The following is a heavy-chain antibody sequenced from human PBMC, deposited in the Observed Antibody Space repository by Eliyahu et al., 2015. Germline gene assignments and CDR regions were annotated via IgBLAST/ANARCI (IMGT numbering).Heavy chain of an antibody. CDR1: GFTXSNAW. CDR2: IKSKPNGXTT. Sequence: EVRLVESGGGLVKPGGSXRXSCAASGFTXSNAWMNWVRQAPGKGLEWVGRIKSKPNGXTTDYAAPVKGRFTILRDDSKNTLYLQMNSLKTEDTAIYYCSTTRSYYCGADWGQGTLVIVSS. J-gene: IGHJ4*02. CDR3: STTRSYYCGAD. V-gene: IGHV3-15*01. D-gene: IGHD3-10*01.